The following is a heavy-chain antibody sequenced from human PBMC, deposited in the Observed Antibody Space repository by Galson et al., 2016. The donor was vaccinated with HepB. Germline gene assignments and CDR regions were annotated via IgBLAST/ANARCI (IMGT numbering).Heavy chain of an antibody. D-gene: IGHD2-21*02. CDR2: ISSDGTHQ. CDR1: AFNFNNYD. Sequence: SLRLSCAASAFNFNNYDIHWVRQAPGKGLEWVTIISSDGTHQDYVDSVKGRFTISRDDSTNTVSLQMNSLRLEDTAMYYCATGGPGVTATQASGGGVTGHNALDMWGQGSMVTVSS. V-gene: IGHV3-30*03. J-gene: IGHJ3*02. CDR3: ATGGPGVTATQASGGGVTGHNALDM.